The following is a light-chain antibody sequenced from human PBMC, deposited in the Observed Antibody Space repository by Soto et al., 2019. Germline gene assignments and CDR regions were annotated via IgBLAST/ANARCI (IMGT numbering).Light chain of an antibody. CDR3: KSYAGSNTYV. J-gene: IGLJ1*01. Sequence: QSVLTHPTYASGSPGQSVTISCTGTKSDIGVYDFVSWYQHHPGKAPRLIIYEVVQRPSGVPDRFSGSKSGNTASLTVSGLQAADEADYFCKSYAGSNTYVFGSGTKVTVL. V-gene: IGLV2-8*01. CDR1: KSDIGVYDF. CDR2: EVV.